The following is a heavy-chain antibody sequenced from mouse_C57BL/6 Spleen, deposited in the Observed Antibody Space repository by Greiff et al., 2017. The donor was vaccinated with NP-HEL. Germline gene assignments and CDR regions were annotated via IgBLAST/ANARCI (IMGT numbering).Heavy chain of an antibody. CDR2: INPSNGGT. V-gene: IGHV1-53*01. CDR1: GYTFTSYW. CDR3: ARGLPSYWYFDV. D-gene: IGHD3-1*01. J-gene: IGHJ1*03. Sequence: QVQLQQPGTELVKPGASGYTFTSYWMHWVKQRPGQGLEWIGNINPSNGGTNYNEKFKSKATLTVDKSSSTAYMQLSSLTSEDSAVYYCARGLPSYWYFDVWGTGTTVTVSS.